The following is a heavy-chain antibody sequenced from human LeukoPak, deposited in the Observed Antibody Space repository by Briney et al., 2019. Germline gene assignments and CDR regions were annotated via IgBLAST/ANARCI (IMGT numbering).Heavy chain of an antibody. D-gene: IGHD2-21*01. Sequence: GGSLRLSCAASGFTFSDYYMSWIRQAPGKGLEWVSHISSSGSTRYYADSVKGRFTISRDNAKNSLYLQMNSLRAEDTAVYYCAKDPRHIPDAFDIWGQGTMVTVPS. V-gene: IGHV3-11*01. J-gene: IGHJ3*02. CDR1: GFTFSDYY. CDR3: AKDPRHIPDAFDI. CDR2: ISSSGSTR.